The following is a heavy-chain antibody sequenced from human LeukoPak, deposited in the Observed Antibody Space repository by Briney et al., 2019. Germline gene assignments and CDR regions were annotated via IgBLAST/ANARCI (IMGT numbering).Heavy chain of an antibody. J-gene: IGHJ4*02. CDR2: IKQDGSEK. V-gene: IGHV3-7*05. D-gene: IGHD5/OR15-5a*01. Sequence: GGSLRLSCAASGFTFSSYWMSWVRQAPGKGLEWVANIKQDGSEKYYVDSVKGRFTISRDNAKNSLYLQMNSLRAEDTAVYYCAKYLVVSTPFFDYWGQGTLVAVSS. CDR1: GFTFSSYW. CDR3: AKYLVVSTPFFDY.